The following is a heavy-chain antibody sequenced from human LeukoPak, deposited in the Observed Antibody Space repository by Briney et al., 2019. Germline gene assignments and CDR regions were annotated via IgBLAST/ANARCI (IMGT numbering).Heavy chain of an antibody. V-gene: IGHV4-39*01. CDR1: GGSISSSSYY. CDR3: ARHPRLRYFDWSDY. Sequence: SETLSLTCTVSGGSISSSSYYWGWIRQPPGKGLEWIGSIYYSGSTYYSPSLKSRVTISVDTSKNQFSLKLSSVTAADTAVYYCARHPRLRYFDWSDYWGQGTLVTVSS. CDR2: IYYSGST. D-gene: IGHD3-9*01. J-gene: IGHJ4*02.